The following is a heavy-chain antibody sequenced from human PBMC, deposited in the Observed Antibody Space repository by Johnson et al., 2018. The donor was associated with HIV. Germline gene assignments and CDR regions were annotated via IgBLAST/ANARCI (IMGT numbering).Heavy chain of an antibody. J-gene: IGHJ3*02. D-gene: IGHD7-27*01. V-gene: IGHV3-7*05. CDR1: GFTFGNYW. Sequence: VQLVESGGGLVQPGGSLRLSCAASGFTFGNYWMSWVRQAPGKGLEWVANINQDGREKYAVDSVKRRFTISRDNAKNSTYLQMNSLRAEDTAVYYCARGRDSTGDGGAFDIWGQGTMVTVSS. CDR3: ARGRDSTGDGGAFDI. CDR2: INQDGREK.